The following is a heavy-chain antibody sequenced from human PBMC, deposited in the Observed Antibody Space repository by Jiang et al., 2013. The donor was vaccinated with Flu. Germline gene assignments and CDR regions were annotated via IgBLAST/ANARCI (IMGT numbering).Heavy chain of an antibody. D-gene: IGHD3-22*01. J-gene: IGHJ6*02. Sequence: ELKKPGASVKVSCKASAYSFTEYALTWVRQAPGQGLQWMGWINTGTGDPTYAQAFTGRFVFSSDTSVSTAYLHISGLKPEDTAVYYCAREGYYFDTTGSPRSHGLDVWGQGTAVTVSS. CDR2: INTGTGDP. V-gene: IGHV7-4-1*02. CDR3: AREGYYFDTTGSPRSHGLDV. CDR1: AYSFTEYA.